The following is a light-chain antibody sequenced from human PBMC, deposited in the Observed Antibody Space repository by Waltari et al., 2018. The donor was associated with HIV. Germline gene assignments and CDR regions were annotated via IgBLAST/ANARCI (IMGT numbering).Light chain of an antibody. J-gene: IGKJ1*01. CDR3: QQYNNWPQTWPPGT. V-gene: IGKV3-15*01. Sequence: IVMTQSPATVSVSPGERATLSCRASQSLSSNLAWYQQKPGQAPRLLIYGASTRAIGVPARFSGSGSGTEFTLTISSLQSEDFGVYYCQQYNNWPQTWPPGTFGQGTKVEIK. CDR2: GAS. CDR1: QSLSSN.